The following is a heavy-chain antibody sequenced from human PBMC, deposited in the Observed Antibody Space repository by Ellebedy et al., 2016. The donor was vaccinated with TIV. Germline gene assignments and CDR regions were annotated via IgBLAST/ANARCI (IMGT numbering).Heavy chain of an antibody. CDR3: ARYRDSSGWYADY. CDR2: IYSGGST. Sequence: PGGSLRLSCAASGFTVSSNYMSWVRQAPGKGLEWVSVIYSGGSTYYGDSVKGRFTISRDNSKNTVYLQMNSLRAEDTAVYYCARYRDSSGWYADYWGQGTLVTVSS. D-gene: IGHD6-19*01. J-gene: IGHJ4*02. V-gene: IGHV3-66*01. CDR1: GFTVSSNY.